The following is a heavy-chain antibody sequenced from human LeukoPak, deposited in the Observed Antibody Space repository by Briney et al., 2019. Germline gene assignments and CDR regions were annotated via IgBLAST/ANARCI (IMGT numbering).Heavy chain of an antibody. V-gene: IGHV4-30-4*01. CDR1: GASISRGDYY. Sequence: PSETLSLTCAVSGASISRGDYYWSWIRQPPGKGLEWIGYIYYSGSTYYNPSLESRITISGDTSKNQFSLELSSVTAADTAVYYCARYFSTAAARVFDIWGQGTMVTVSS. CDR3: ARYFSTAAARVFDI. J-gene: IGHJ3*02. D-gene: IGHD6-13*01. CDR2: IYYSGST.